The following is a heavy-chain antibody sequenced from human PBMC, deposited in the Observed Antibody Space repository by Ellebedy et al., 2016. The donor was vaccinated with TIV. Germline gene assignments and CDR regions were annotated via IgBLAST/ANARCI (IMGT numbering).Heavy chain of an antibody. V-gene: IGHV4-4*02. CDR3: AKTGETRFDY. Sequence: SQTLSLTCAVSGGSISSYSWWSWVRQPPGKGLEWIGEIFHTGITNYNPSLKSRVTMSIDKSKNQFSLNLSSVSAADSAVYYCAKTGETRFDYWGQGTLVTVSS. J-gene: IGHJ4*02. CDR2: IFHTGIT. D-gene: IGHD7-27*01. CDR1: GGSISSYSW.